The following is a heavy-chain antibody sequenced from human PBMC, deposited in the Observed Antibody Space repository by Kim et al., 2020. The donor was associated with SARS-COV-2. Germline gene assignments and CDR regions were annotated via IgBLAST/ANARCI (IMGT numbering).Heavy chain of an antibody. CDR1: GFTFSSYW. CDR3: ARDISSSFFYRYYYYYGMDV. Sequence: GGSLRLSCAASGFTFSSYWMSWVRQAPGKGLEWVANIKQDGSEKYYVDSVKGRFTISRDNAKNSLYLQMNSLRAEDTAVYYCARDISSSFFYRYYYYYGMDVWGQGTTVTVSS. J-gene: IGHJ6*02. V-gene: IGHV3-7*01. CDR2: IKQDGSEK. D-gene: IGHD6-13*01.